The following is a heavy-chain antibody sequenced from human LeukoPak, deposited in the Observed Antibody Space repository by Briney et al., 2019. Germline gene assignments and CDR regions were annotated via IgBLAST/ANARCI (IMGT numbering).Heavy chain of an antibody. J-gene: IGHJ5*02. CDR2: ISYDGSNK. D-gene: IGHD3-10*01. Sequence: PGRSLRLSCAASGFTFSSYAMHWVRQAPGKGLEWVAVISYDGSNKYYADSVKGRFTISRDNSKNTLYLQMNSLRAEDTAVYYCAREEGGGYYGSGSYYNVNWFDPWGQGTLVTVSS. CDR1: GFTFSSYA. V-gene: IGHV3-30*04. CDR3: AREEGGGYYGSGSYYNVNWFDP.